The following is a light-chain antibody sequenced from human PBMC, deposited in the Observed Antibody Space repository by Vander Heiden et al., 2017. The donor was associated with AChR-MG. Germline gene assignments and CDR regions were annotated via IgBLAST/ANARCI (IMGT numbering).Light chain of an antibody. V-gene: IGKV3-11*01. J-gene: IGKJ4*01. CDR2: AAS. CDR3: QQRYSWLT. CDR1: QSLSSY. Sequence: IVLTQSPATLSLSPGERATLSCRASQSLSSYLAWYQQKPGQAPRLRIYAASIRATGTPARFRGSGSGTDFTLTISSLEPEEFAVYYCQQRYSWLTFGGGTKLEIK.